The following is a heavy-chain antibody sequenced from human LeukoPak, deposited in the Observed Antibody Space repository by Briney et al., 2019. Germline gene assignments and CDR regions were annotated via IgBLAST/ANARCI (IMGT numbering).Heavy chain of an antibody. CDR1: GGSISSYH. Sequence: SETLSLTCTVSGGSISSYHWSWIRQPPGKGLEGIGYIYYSGSTHYSPSLKSRVTISVDTSKNQFSLKLSSVTAADTAVYFCARARNYYDSSDYYYEGDAFDIWGQGTMVTVSS. V-gene: IGHV4-59*01. CDR3: ARARNYYDSSDYYYEGDAFDI. D-gene: IGHD3-22*01. J-gene: IGHJ3*02. CDR2: IYYSGST.